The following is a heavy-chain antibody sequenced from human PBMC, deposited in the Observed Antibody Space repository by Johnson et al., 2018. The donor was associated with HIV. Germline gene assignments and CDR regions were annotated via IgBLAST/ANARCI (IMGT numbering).Heavy chain of an antibody. CDR3: AKDRSRLGAFDI. CDR1: GFTFSSYA. V-gene: IGHV3-23*04. Sequence: VQLVESGGGVVQPGRSLRLSCAASGFTFSSYAMSWVRQAPGKGLEWVSAISGSGGSTYYADSVKGRFTISRDNSNNTLYLQMNSLRAEDTAVYYCAKDRSRLGAFDIWGQGTMVTVSS. CDR2: ISGSGGST. J-gene: IGHJ3*02. D-gene: IGHD2-15*01.